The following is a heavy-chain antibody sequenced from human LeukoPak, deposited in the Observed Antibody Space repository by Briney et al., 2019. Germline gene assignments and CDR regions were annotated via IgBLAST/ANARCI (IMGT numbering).Heavy chain of an antibody. D-gene: IGHD1-26*01. J-gene: IGHJ4*02. Sequence: GGSLRLSCAASGFTFSSYWMSWVRQAPGKGLEWVANIKQDGSEKYCVDSVKGRFTISRDNAKNSLYLQMNSLRAEDTAVYYCARDKIVGATNFDYWGQGTLATVSS. CDR1: GFTFSSYW. CDR3: ARDKIVGATNFDY. V-gene: IGHV3-7*03. CDR2: IKQDGSEK.